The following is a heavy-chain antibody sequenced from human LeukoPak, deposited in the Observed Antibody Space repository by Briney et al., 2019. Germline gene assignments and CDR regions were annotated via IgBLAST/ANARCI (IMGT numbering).Heavy chain of an antibody. D-gene: IGHD5-12*01. CDR2: IKQDGSEK. CDR3: ARAQSGYEAAFDY. V-gene: IGHV3-7*01. J-gene: IGHJ4*02. Sequence: QTGGTLRLSCAASGFTFSSYGMSWVRQAPGKGLEWVAIIKQDGSEKYYVDSVKGRFTISRDNAKNSLYLQMNSLRAEDTAVYYCARAQSGYEAAFDYWGQGTLVTVSS. CDR1: GFTFSSYG.